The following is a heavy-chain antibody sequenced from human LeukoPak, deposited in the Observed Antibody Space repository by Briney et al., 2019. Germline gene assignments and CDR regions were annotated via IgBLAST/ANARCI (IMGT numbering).Heavy chain of an antibody. J-gene: IGHJ4*02. CDR2: INQDGRGK. CDR3: AKASIAGAIGVLEY. D-gene: IGHD1-26*01. Sequence: GGSLRLSCAAFGFTFNNYWMSWVRQAPGKGREWVANINQDGRGKHYVDSVKGRFTISRDNAKNSLYLQMNSLRADDTAVYFCAKASIAGAIGVLEYWGQGTLATVSS. CDR1: GFTFNNYW. V-gene: IGHV3-7*01.